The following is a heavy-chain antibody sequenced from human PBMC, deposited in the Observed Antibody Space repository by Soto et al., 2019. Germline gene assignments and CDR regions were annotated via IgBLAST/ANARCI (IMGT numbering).Heavy chain of an antibody. CDR2: IYYSGST. V-gene: IGHV4-30-4*01. CDR3: AGRYCSGGSCYQGHFDY. J-gene: IGHJ4*02. D-gene: IGHD2-15*01. CDR1: GGSISSGDYY. Sequence: SETLSLTCTVSGGSISSGDYYWSWIRQPPGKGLEWIGYIYYSGSTYYNPSLKSRVTISVDTSKNQFSLKLSSVTAADTAVYYCAGRYCSGGSCYQGHFDYWGQGTLVTVS.